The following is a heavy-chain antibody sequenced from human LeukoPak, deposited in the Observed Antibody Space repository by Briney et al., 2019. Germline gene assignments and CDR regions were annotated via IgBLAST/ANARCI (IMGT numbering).Heavy chain of an antibody. CDR2: MNPNSGNT. CDR1: GYTFTSYD. Sequence: ASVKVSCKASGYTFTSYDINWVRQATGQGLEWMGWMNPNSGNTGYAQKFQGRVTMTRNTPISTAYMELSSLRSGDTAVYYCARARCGSGSWDCAFDIWGQGTMVTVSS. J-gene: IGHJ3*02. V-gene: IGHV1-8*01. CDR3: ARARCGSGSWDCAFDI. D-gene: IGHD3-22*01.